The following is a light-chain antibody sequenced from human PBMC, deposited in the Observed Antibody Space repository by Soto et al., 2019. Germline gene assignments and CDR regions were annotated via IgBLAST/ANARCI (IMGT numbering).Light chain of an antibody. V-gene: IGLV2-14*01. Sequence: QSVLTQPASVSGSPGQSITISCTGTSSDVGGYNYVSWYQQHPGKAPKLMIYDVSNRPSGVSNRFSGSKSGNTASQTISGLQAEDEADYYCSSYTSSSLVVFGGGTKVTVL. J-gene: IGLJ2*01. CDR2: DVS. CDR3: SSYTSSSLVV. CDR1: SSDVGGYNY.